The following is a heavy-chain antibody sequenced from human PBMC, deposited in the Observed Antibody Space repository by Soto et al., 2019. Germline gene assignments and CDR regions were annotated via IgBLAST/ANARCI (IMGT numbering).Heavy chain of an antibody. CDR1: GFMFSSAW. D-gene: IGHD1-1*01. J-gene: IGHJ4*02. V-gene: IGHV3-15*01. Sequence: EVQVVASGGDLVKPGGSLRLSCVTSGFMFSSAWMSWVRQAPGKGLEWVGRIKSKSDGGARDYAAPVKGRFSIARDDSKNTVYLQMNSLRAEDTSVYYCVEGWNDFWGQGTLVTVSS. CDR3: VEGWNDF. CDR2: IKSKSDGGAR.